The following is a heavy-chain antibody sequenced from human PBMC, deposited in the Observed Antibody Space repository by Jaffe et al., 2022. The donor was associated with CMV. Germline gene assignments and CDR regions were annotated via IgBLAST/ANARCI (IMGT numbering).Heavy chain of an antibody. D-gene: IGHD6-13*01. Sequence: QVQLVQSGAEVKKPGASVKVSCKASGYTFTSYDINWVRQATGQGLEWMGWMNPNSGNTGYAQKFQGRVTMTRNTSISTAYMELSSLRSEDTAVYYCARGESIAAAGRAVGGWFDPWGQGTLVTVSS. CDR1: GYTFTSYD. J-gene: IGHJ5*02. V-gene: IGHV1-8*01. CDR2: MNPNSGNT. CDR3: ARGESIAAAGRAVGGWFDP.